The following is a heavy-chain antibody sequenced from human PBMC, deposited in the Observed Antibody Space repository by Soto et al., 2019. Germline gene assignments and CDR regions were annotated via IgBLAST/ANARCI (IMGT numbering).Heavy chain of an antibody. CDR2: ISAYNGNT. CDR3: ARWRQQLVYNWFDP. D-gene: IGHD6-13*01. V-gene: IGHV1-18*01. Sequence: ASVKVSCKASGYTFTSYAIHWVRQAPGQRLEWMGWISAYNGNTNYAQKLQGRVTMTTDTSTSTAYMELRSLRSDDTAVYYCARWRQQLVYNWFDPWGQGTLVTVSS. CDR1: GYTFTSYA. J-gene: IGHJ5*02.